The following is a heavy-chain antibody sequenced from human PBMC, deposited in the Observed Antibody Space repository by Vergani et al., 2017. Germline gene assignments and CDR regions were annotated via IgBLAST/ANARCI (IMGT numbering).Heavy chain of an antibody. CDR3: ARGYSTNSICRGKVVS. Sequence: EVQVVESGGGLVQPGGFLRLSCAASGFIFSDHYMDWVRQAPGKGLEWVGRIRNKANDYTTQYAASVKGRFTISRDDSKSYLYLQMNSLQNEDTALDYCARGYSTNSICRGKVVSWGQGTLVTVSS. J-gene: IGHJ4*02. CDR1: GFIFSDHY. CDR2: IRNKANDYTT. V-gene: IGHV3-72*01. D-gene: IGHD2-8*01.